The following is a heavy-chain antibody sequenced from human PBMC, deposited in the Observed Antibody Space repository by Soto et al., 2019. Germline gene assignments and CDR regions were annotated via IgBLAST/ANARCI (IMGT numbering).Heavy chain of an antibody. CDR1: GFTFSRYP. Sequence: HPGGSLRLSCAASGFTFSRYPMHWVRQAPGKGLVWVSRINSDGSSTRYADSVKGRFTVSRDNAKNTLYLEMNSLRAEDTAVYYCARGSSYALDYWGQGTLVTVSS. CDR2: INSDGSST. CDR3: ARGSSYALDY. V-gene: IGHV3-74*01. J-gene: IGHJ4*02. D-gene: IGHD3-16*01.